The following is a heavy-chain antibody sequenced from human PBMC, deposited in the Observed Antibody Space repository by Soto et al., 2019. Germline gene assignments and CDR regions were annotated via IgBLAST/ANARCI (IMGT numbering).Heavy chain of an antibody. V-gene: IGHV3-23*01. CDR2: ISGSGGGT. Sequence: PGGSLRLSCAASGFTFSSYAMNWVRQAPGKGLDWVSAISGSGGGTYYADSVKGRFTISRDNSKNTLYLQMNSLRAEDTAVYYCAKENDFWSGSHYWGQGTLVTVSS. CDR3: AKENDFWSGSHY. CDR1: GFTFSSYA. D-gene: IGHD3-3*01. J-gene: IGHJ4*02.